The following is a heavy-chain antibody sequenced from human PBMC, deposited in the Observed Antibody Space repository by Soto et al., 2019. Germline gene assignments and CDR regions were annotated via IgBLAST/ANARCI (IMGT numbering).Heavy chain of an antibody. CDR1: GFTFSSYA. V-gene: IGHV3-30-3*01. D-gene: IGHD2-15*01. J-gene: IGHJ2*01. Sequence: QVQLVESGGGVVQPGRSLRLSCAASGFTFSSYAMHWVRQAPGKGLEWVAVISYDGSNKYYADSVKGRFTISRDNSKNTLYLQMNSLRAEDTAVYYCARDYCGGGSCYSAWGYFDLWGRGTLVTVSS. CDR3: ARDYCGGGSCYSAWGYFDL. CDR2: ISYDGSNK.